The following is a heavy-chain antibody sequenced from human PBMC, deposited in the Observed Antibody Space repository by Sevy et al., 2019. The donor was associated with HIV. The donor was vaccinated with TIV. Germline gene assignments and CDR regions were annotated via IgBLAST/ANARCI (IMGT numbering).Heavy chain of an antibody. Sequence: SETLSLTCTVSGGSITSLYWNWIRHPPGKGLEWIGNIYYNGHINYNPSLKSRVNLSLDTSKNQFSLRLSSVTAADTAMYYCAGENAWGRGYSWGQGTLVTVSS. CDR3: AGENAWGRGYS. CDR2: IYYNGHI. CDR1: GGSITSLY. D-gene: IGHD1-26*01. J-gene: IGHJ4*02. V-gene: IGHV4-59*08.